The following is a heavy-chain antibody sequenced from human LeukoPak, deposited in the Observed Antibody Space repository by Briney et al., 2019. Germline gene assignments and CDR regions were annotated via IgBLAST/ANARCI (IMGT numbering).Heavy chain of an antibody. V-gene: IGHV1-69*06. D-gene: IGHD4-11*01. Sequence: ASVKVSCKASGYTFTGYYMHWVRQAPGQGLEWMGGIIPIFGTANYAQKFQGRVTITADKSTSTAYMELSSLRSEDTAVYYCARVSTVRGQYYYYYMDVWGKGTTVTVSS. CDR1: GYTFTGYY. CDR2: IIPIFGTA. J-gene: IGHJ6*03. CDR3: ARVSTVRGQYYYYYMDV.